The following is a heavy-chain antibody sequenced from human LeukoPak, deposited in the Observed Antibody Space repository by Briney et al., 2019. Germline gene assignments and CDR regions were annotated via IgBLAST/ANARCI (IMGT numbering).Heavy chain of an antibody. J-gene: IGHJ4*02. CDR2: IKPDGTDK. CDR3: SGRSDSHSIY. Sequence: GGSLRLSCAGSGFTFSNFWMNWVRQTPGKGLEWLANIKPDGTDKVYIDSVKCRFTISRDSAKNSVYLQLNSLRVEDTGVYYCSGRSDSHSIYWGQGTLVTVSS. CDR1: GFTFSNFW. V-gene: IGHV3-7*01. D-gene: IGHD4-11*01.